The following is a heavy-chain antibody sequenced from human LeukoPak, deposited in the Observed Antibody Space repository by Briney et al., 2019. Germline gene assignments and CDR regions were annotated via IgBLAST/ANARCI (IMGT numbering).Heavy chain of an antibody. J-gene: IGHJ4*02. Sequence: PGGSLRLSCAASGFAFNTYSMNWVRQAPGKGLEWVSGISWNSGSIGYADSVKGRFTISRDNAKNSLYLQMNSLRAEDTALYYCAKDKYGGNSGYFDYWGQGTLVTVSS. V-gene: IGHV3-9*01. D-gene: IGHD4-23*01. CDR1: GFAFNTYS. CDR3: AKDKYGGNSGYFDY. CDR2: ISWNSGSI.